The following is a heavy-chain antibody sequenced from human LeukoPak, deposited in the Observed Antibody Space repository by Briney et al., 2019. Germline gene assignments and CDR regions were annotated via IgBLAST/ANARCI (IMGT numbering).Heavy chain of an antibody. J-gene: IGHJ5*02. CDR3: ARERLIVGATGWFDP. CDR2: IKQDGSEK. CDR1: GFTFSSYW. Sequence: GGSLRLSCAASGFTFSSYWMSWVRQAPGKGLEWVANIKQDGSEKYYVDSVKGRFTISRDNAKNSLYLQMNSLRAEDTAVYYCARERLIVGATGWFDPWGQGTLVTVSS. D-gene: IGHD1-26*01. V-gene: IGHV3-7*01.